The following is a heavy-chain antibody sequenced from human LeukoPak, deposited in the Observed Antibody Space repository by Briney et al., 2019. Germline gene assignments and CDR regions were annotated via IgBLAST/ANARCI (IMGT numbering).Heavy chain of an antibody. Sequence: GESLKISCKGSGYTFSSYWIGWVRQMPGKGLEWMGIIYPGDSDTIYSPSFRGQVTISADKSADSTHLQWASLKASDSGTYYCARQGYDYHYYYMDVWGKGTTVTVSS. V-gene: IGHV5-51*01. CDR3: ARQGYDYHYYYMDV. J-gene: IGHJ6*03. CDR2: IYPGDSDT. CDR1: GYTFSSYW. D-gene: IGHD3-3*01.